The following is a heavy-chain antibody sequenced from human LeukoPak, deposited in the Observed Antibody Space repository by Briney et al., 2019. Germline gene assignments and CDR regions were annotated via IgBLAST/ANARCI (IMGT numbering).Heavy chain of an antibody. CDR3: ARDFLGYSYGWDYYYMDV. CDR2: IYTSGST. V-gene: IGHV4-4*07. D-gene: IGHD5-18*01. CDR1: GGSISSYY. Sequence: PSETLSLTRTVSGGSISSYYWSWIRQPAGKGLEWIGRIYTSGSTNYNPSLKSRVTMSVDTSKNQFSLKLSSVTAADTAVYYCARDFLGYSYGWDYYYMDVWGKGTTVTVSS. J-gene: IGHJ6*03.